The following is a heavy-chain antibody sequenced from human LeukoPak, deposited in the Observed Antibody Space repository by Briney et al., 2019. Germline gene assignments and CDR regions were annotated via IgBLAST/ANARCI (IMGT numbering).Heavy chain of an antibody. J-gene: IGHJ4*02. CDR3: ARGETIDSSGWYLYDR. Sequence: ASVKVSCKASGYTFTSYYMHWVRQAPGQGLEWMGWINPNSGGTNYAQKFQGRVTMTRDTSISTAYMELSRLRSDDTAVYYCARGETIDSSGWYLYDRWGQGTLVTVSS. CDR1: GYTFTSYY. V-gene: IGHV1-2*02. CDR2: INPNSGGT. D-gene: IGHD6-19*01.